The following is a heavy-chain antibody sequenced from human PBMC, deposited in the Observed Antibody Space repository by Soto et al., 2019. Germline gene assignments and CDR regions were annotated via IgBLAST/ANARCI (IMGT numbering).Heavy chain of an antibody. D-gene: IGHD6-13*01. CDR3: ARDGYNGMDV. CDR1: GYSISSGYY. J-gene: IGHJ6*02. CDR2: IYHSGST. Sequence: PSETLSLTCAVSGYSISSGYYWGWIRQPPGKGLEWIGSIYHSGSTYYNPSLKSRVTVSVDTSKNQFSLKLSSVTAADTAVYYCARDGYNGMDVWGQGXTVTVYS. V-gene: IGHV4-38-2*02.